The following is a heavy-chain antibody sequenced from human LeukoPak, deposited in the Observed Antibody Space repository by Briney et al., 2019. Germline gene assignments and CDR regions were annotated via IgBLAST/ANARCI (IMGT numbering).Heavy chain of an antibody. CDR1: GFTFSRYA. D-gene: IGHD1-26*01. CDR2: ITSDGGST. Sequence: GGSLRLSCSASGFTFSRYAMHWVHQAPGKGLQYVSSITSDGGSTYYADSVKDRFTISRDNSKNTLSLQMSSLRTEDTAVYYCLRDAQWGGVGDYWGQGTLVTVSS. V-gene: IGHV3-64D*06. J-gene: IGHJ4*02. CDR3: LRDAQWGGVGDY.